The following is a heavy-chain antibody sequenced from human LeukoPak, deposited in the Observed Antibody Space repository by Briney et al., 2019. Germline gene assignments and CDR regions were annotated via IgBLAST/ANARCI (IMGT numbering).Heavy chain of an antibody. Sequence: GGSLRLSCAASGFTFSSYGMHWVRQAPGKGLEWVAVISYDGSNKYYADSVKGRFTISRDNPKNTLYLQMNSLRAEDTAVYYCATLAPGEDSSGYYPNDAFDIWGQGTMVTVSS. CDR3: ATLAPGEDSSGYYPNDAFDI. J-gene: IGHJ3*02. V-gene: IGHV3-30*03. CDR2: ISYDGSNK. CDR1: GFTFSSYG. D-gene: IGHD3-22*01.